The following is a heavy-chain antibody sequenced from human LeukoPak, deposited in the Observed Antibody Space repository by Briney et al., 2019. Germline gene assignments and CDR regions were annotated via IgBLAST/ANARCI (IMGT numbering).Heavy chain of an antibody. CDR1: GYSFTSYW. D-gene: IGHD3-22*01. J-gene: IGHJ4*02. V-gene: IGHV5-51*01. CDR3: ARHPIMRYYASSGDSAAGPDY. Sequence: GESLKIFCKGSGYSFTSYWIGWGRQMPGRGLEWMGIIYPGDSDTRYSPSFQGQVTISADKSISTASLQWSSLKASDTAMYYCARHPIMRYYASSGDSAAGPDYWGQGTLVPVSS. CDR2: IYPGDSDT.